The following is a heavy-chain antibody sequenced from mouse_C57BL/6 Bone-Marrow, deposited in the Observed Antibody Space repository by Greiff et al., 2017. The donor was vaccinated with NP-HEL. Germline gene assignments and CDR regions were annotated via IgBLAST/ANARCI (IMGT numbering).Heavy chain of an antibody. CDR2: IDPSDSYT. J-gene: IGHJ4*01. Sequence: VQLQQPGAELVKPGASVKLSCKASGYTFTSYWMQWVKQRPGQGLEWIGEIDPSDSYTNYNQKFKGKATLTVDTSSSTAYMQLSSLTSEDSAVYYCARWNYDGGGYAMDYWGQGTSVTVSS. CDR1: GYTFTSYW. V-gene: IGHV1-50*01. CDR3: ARWNYDGGGYAMDY. D-gene: IGHD2-4*01.